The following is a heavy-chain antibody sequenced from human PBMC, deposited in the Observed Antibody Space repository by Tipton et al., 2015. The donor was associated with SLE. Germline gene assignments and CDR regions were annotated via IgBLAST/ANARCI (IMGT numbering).Heavy chain of an antibody. D-gene: IGHD6-13*01. CDR3: ARGWYSSSGGGYYFDY. J-gene: IGHJ4*02. V-gene: IGHV4-61*02. Sequence: TLSLTCTVSGGSISSGSYYWSWIRQPAGKGLEWIGRIYTSGSTNYNPSLKSRVTISVDTSKNQFSLRLSSVTAADTAVYYCARGWYSSSGGGYYFDYWGQGTLVTVSS. CDR1: GGSISSGSYY. CDR2: IYTSGST.